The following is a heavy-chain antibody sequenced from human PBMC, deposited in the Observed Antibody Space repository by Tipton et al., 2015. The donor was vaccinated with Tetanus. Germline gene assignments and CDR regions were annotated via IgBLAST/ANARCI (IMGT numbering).Heavy chain of an antibody. D-gene: IGHD2-15*01. CDR1: GFIFSSYG. CDR2: SWYDGTDE. J-gene: IGHJ4*02. Sequence: SLRLSCAASGFIFSSYGIHWVRQAPGKGPEWVAVSWYDGTDEYYADSVKGRFTISRDNSKNTLYLQMNSLRAEDTAVYYCAREADCSGGSCFSGDFDNWGQGTQVTVSS. CDR3: AREADCSGGSCFSGDFDN. V-gene: IGHV3-33*01.